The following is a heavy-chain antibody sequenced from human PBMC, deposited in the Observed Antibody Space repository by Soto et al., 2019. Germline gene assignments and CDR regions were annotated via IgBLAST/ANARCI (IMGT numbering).Heavy chain of an antibody. CDR2: IYYSGST. J-gene: IGHJ6*02. D-gene: IGHD3-22*01. Sequence: PSETLSLTCTVSGGSISSGDYYWSWIRQPPGKGLEWIGYIYYSGSTYYNPSLKSRVTISVDTSKNRFSLKLSSVTAADTAVYHCARDHRDSSGFYGMDVWGQGTTVTVSS. V-gene: IGHV4-30-4*01. CDR3: ARDHRDSSGFYGMDV. CDR1: GGSISSGDYY.